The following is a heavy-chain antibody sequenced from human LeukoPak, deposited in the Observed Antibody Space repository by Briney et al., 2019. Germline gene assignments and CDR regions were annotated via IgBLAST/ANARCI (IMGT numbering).Heavy chain of an antibody. CDR3: ARGGGYSYGADEY. CDR1: GFTFSSYS. Sequence: GGSLRLSCAASGFTFSSYSTNWVRQAPGKGLEWVSSISSSSSYIYYADSVKGRFTISRDNAKNSLYLQMNSLRAEDTAVYYCARGGGYSYGADEYWGQGTLVTVSS. D-gene: IGHD5-18*01. V-gene: IGHV3-21*01. CDR2: ISSSSSYI. J-gene: IGHJ4*02.